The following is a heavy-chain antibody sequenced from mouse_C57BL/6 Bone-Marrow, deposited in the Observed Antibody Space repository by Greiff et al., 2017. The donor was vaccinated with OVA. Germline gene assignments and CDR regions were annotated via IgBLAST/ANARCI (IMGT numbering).Heavy chain of an antibody. CDR2: LWTVGGT. Sequence: VQLVESGPGLVAPSQSLSITCTVSGFSLTSYAISWVRQPPGKGLEWLGVLWTVGGTNYNSALKSRLSISKDNSKSQVFLKMNRLQTDDTARYYCARNLGVHYSNSLYAMDYWGQGTSVTVSS. CDR1: GFSLTSYA. V-gene: IGHV2-9-1*01. J-gene: IGHJ4*01. CDR3: ARNLGVHYSNSLYAMDY. D-gene: IGHD2-5*01.